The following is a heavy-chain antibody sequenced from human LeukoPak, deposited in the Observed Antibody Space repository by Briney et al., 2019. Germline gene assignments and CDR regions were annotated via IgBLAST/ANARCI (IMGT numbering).Heavy chain of an antibody. D-gene: IGHD2-15*01. CDR3: ARGLMYCSGGSCYSDFDDY. V-gene: IGHV3-30*04. Sequence: PGRSLRLSCAASGFTFSSYAMHWVRQAPGKGLEWVAVISYDGSNKYYADSVKGRFTISRDNSKNTLYLQMNSLRAEDTAVYYCARGLMYCSGGSCYSDFDDYWGQGTLVTVSS. CDR2: ISYDGSNK. J-gene: IGHJ4*02. CDR1: GFTFSSYA.